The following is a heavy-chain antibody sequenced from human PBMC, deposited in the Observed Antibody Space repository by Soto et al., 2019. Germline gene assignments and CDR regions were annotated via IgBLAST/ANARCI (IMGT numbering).Heavy chain of an antibody. Sequence: EVQLVESGGGLVQPGGSPRLSCAASGFTFSNYWMTWVRQAPGKGLEWVANIIKDGSEKSYVDSVKGRFTISRDNAKNSLYLAMNSLRVEDTAVYYCARDWGGLGYWGQGTLVTVSS. J-gene: IGHJ4*02. V-gene: IGHV3-7*03. CDR1: GFTFSNYW. D-gene: IGHD3-10*01. CDR3: ARDWGGLGY. CDR2: IIKDGSEK.